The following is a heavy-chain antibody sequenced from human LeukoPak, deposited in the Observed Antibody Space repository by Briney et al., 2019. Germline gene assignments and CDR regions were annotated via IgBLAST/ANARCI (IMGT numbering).Heavy chain of an antibody. CDR1: GFTFSYYW. J-gene: IGHJ4*02. Sequence: GGSLRLSCAASGFTFSYYWMSWVRQAPGKGLEWVANIKQDGSEKYYVDSVRGRFTISRDNAKNSLYLQMNSLRAEDTAVYYCARDSSGWHPLDYWGQGTLVTVSS. V-gene: IGHV3-7*01. CDR3: ARDSSGWHPLDY. D-gene: IGHD6-19*01. CDR2: IKQDGSEK.